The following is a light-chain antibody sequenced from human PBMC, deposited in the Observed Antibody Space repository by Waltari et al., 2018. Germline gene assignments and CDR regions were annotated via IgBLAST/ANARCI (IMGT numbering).Light chain of an antibody. V-gene: IGKV3-20*01. Sequence: EIVLTQSPGPLSLSPGQRANSSCWASQSVSRALAWYQHKPGQAPRLHIYDASSRATGIPDMFSGSGSGTDFNLTSSRLEPEDFAVYDCQHYVRLPATFGQGTKVDIK. CDR2: DAS. J-gene: IGKJ1*01. CDR3: QHYVRLPAT. CDR1: QSVSRA.